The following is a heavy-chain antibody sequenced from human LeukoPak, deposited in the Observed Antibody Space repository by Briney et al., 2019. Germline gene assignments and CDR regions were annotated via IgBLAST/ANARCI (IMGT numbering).Heavy chain of an antibody. V-gene: IGHV3-73*01. D-gene: IGHD2-2*01. J-gene: IGHJ4*02. CDR2: IRDKANSYAT. Sequence: GGSLRLSCAASGFTFSGSAIHWVRQASGKGLEWVGRIRDKANSYATAYIASVKGRFTISRDDSKNTAYLQMSSLKTEDTAVYYCTRWDCTTTGCYPFDYWGQGTLVTVSS. CDR3: TRWDCTTTGCYPFDY. CDR1: GFTFSGSA.